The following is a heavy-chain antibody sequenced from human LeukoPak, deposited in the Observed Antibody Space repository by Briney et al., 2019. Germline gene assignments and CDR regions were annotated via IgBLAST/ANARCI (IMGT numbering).Heavy chain of an antibody. D-gene: IGHD2-2*01. CDR1: GYSISSGYY. V-gene: IGHV4-38-2*02. Sequence: SETLSLTCTVSGYSISSGYYWDWIRQPPGKGLEWIGSIYHSGSTYYNPSLKSRVTISVDTSKNQFSLKLSSVTAADTAVYYCARVFGYCSSTSCPRFFDYWGQGTLVTVSS. J-gene: IGHJ4*02. CDR3: ARVFGYCSSTSCPRFFDY. CDR2: IYHSGST.